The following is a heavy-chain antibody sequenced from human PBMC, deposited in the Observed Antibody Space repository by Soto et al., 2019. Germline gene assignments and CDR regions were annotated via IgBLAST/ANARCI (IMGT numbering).Heavy chain of an antibody. CDR2: IYYSGST. Sequence: PSETLSLTCTVSGGSISSYYWSWIRQPPGKGLEWIGYIYYSGSTNYNPSLKSRVTISVDTSKNQFSLKLSSVTAAVTAVYYCARSDGRYWGQGTLVTVSS. J-gene: IGHJ4*02. CDR1: GGSISSYY. V-gene: IGHV4-59*01. CDR3: ARSDGRY.